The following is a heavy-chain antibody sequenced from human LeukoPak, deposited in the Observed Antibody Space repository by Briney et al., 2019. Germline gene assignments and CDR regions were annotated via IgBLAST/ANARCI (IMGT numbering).Heavy chain of an antibody. CDR3: AKGGWLFSPTPYYFDY. V-gene: IGHV3-23*01. CDR1: GFTFSDYY. J-gene: IGHJ4*02. Sequence: PGGSLRLSCTVSGFTFSDYYMSWVRQAPGKGLEWVSTISGSGGSTYYADSVKGRFTISRDNSKNTLYLQMNSLRAEDTAVYYCAKGGWLFSPTPYYFDYWGQGTLVTVSS. D-gene: IGHD3-22*01. CDR2: ISGSGGST.